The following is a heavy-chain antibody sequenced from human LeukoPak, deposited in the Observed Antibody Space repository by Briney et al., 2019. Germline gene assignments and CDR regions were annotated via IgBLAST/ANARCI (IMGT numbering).Heavy chain of an antibody. V-gene: IGHV3-48*01. CDR2: ISSSSSTI. D-gene: IGHD3-22*01. CDR3: AKSYKVIVEGYKSGYYFDY. CDR1: GFTFSSYS. J-gene: IGHJ4*02. Sequence: GWSLRLSCAASGFTFSSYSMHWVRQAPGKGLERVSYISSSSSTIYYADSVKGRFTISRDNSKNTLYLRINSLRADHTAVYYCAKSYKVIVEGYKSGYYFDYWGQGTLVTVSS.